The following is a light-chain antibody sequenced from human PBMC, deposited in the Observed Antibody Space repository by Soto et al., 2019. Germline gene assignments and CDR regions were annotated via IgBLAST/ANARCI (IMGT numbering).Light chain of an antibody. CDR1: SGYSNYK. CDR2: VGTGGIVG. V-gene: IGLV9-49*01. CDR3: GADHGSGSNLGVV. J-gene: IGLJ2*01. Sequence: QPVLTQPPSASASLGASVTLTCTLSSGYSNYKVDWYQQRPGKGPRFVMRVGTGGIVGSKGDGIPDRFSVLGSGLNRYLTIKNIQEEDESDYHCGADHGSGSNLGVVFGGGTKLTVL.